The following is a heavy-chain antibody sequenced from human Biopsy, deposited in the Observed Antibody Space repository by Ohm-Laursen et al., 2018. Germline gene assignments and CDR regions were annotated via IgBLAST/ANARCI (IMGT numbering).Heavy chain of an antibody. V-gene: IGHV3-33*01. J-gene: IGHJ4*02. Sequence: SLRLSCTASGFTFSIYGMHWVRQAPGKGLEWVEVIWYDGSNKYYADSVKGRFTISRDDPKNTLYLQMNNLRAEDTAVYYCSREGDDSSGYTPHYFDYWGQGTLVTVSS. D-gene: IGHD3-22*01. CDR3: SREGDDSSGYTPHYFDY. CDR1: GFTFSIYG. CDR2: IWYDGSNK.